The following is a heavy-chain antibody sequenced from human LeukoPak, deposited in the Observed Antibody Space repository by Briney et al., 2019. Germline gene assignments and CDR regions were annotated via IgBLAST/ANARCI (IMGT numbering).Heavy chain of an antibody. D-gene: IGHD1-1*01. J-gene: IGHJ4*02. CDR3: ARSFIEGTDN. CDR1: GFTFSSYA. V-gene: IGHV3-74*01. Sequence: GGSLRLSRAASGFTFSSYAMSWVRQAPGKGLVWVSRISGDGSRTSYADSVKGRFTISRDNAKNTLYLQMNSLRAEDTAVYYCARSFIEGTDNWGQGTLITVSS. CDR2: ISGDGSRT.